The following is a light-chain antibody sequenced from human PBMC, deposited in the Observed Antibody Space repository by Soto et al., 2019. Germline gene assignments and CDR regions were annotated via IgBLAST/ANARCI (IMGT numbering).Light chain of an antibody. V-gene: IGLV2-14*01. CDR3: SSYTSSSTLRV. Sequence: QLVLTQPASVSGSPGQSITISCTGTSSDVGGYNYVSWYQQHPGKAPKLMIYDVSNRPSGVSNRFSGSKSGNTASLTISGLQAEDEADYYCSSYTSSSTLRVFGGGTKPTVL. CDR1: SSDVGGYNY. CDR2: DVS. J-gene: IGLJ2*01.